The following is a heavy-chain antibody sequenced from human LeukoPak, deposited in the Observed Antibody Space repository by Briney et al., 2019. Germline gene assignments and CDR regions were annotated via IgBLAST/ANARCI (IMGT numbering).Heavy chain of an antibody. CDR2: INHSGST. CDR3: ARGGNFWSGLSGRNWFDP. Sequence: SETLSLTCAVYGGSFSGYYWSWIRQPPGKGLEWIGEINHSGSTNYNPSLKSRVTISGDTSKNQFSLKLSSVTAADTAVYLCARGGNFWSGLSGRNWFDPWGQGTLVTVSS. CDR1: GGSFSGYY. V-gene: IGHV4-34*01. J-gene: IGHJ5*02. D-gene: IGHD3-3*01.